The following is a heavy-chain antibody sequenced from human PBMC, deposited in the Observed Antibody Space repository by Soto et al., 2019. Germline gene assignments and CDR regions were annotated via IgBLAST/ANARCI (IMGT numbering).Heavy chain of an antibody. J-gene: IGHJ4*02. V-gene: IGHV1-18*04. CDR1: GYTFTTHG. Sequence: VKVSCKAPGYTFTTHGISWVRQAPGQGLEWMGWISPYNGKTTYAQKVQGRVTMTTDTSTSTAYMELRGLRSDDTAVYYCARVDDYVWGSFRPWGQGTQVTVSS. CDR3: ARVDDYVWGSFRP. D-gene: IGHD3-16*02. CDR2: ISPYNGKT.